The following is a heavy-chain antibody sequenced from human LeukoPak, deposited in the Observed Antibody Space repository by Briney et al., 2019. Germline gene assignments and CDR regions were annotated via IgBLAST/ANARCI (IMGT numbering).Heavy chain of an antibody. CDR3: ARWIRGETWDY. V-gene: IGHV3-21*01. CDR2: ISSSSSYI. D-gene: IGHD3-16*01. CDR1: GFTFSSYS. J-gene: IGHJ4*02. Sequence: GGSLGLSCAASGFTFSSYSMNWVRQAPGKGLEWVSSISSSSSYIYYADSVKGRFTISRDNAKNSLYLQMNSLRAEDTAVYYCARWIRGETWDYWGQGTLVTVSS.